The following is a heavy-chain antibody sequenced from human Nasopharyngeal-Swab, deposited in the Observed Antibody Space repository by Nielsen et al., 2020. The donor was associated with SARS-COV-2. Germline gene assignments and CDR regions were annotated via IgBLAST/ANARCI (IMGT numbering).Heavy chain of an antibody. Sequence: VRQAPGKGLEWVSAISGSGGSTYYADSVKGRFTISRDNSKNTLYLQMNSLRAEDTAVYYCARLLRVRYYYYMDVWGKGTTVTVSS. D-gene: IGHD3-10*01. V-gene: IGHV3-23*01. CDR2: ISGSGGST. CDR3: ARLLRVRYYYYMDV. J-gene: IGHJ6*03.